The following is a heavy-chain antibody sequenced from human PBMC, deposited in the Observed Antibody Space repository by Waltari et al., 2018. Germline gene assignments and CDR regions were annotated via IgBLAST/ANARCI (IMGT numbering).Heavy chain of an antibody. CDR3: AKGDSSGPRGYYMDV. V-gene: IGHV3-21*02. CDR2: ISSAGYT. J-gene: IGHJ6*03. CDR1: GFPFNSYL. D-gene: IGHD3-22*01. Sequence: EVRLVESGGGLVKPGESLRLSCAASGFPFNSYLLYWVRQAPGKGLEWVSSISSAGYTYYADSVNGRFTVSRDNAEGSAYLQMNSLRAEDTAVYYCAKGDSSGPRGYYMDVWGKGTAVIISS.